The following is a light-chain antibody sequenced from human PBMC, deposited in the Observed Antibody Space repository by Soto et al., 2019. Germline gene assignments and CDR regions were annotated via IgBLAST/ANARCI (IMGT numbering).Light chain of an antibody. CDR2: GAS. CDR1: QSVSSSY. Sequence: EIVLTQSPGTLSLSPGERATLSCRASQSVSSSYLAWYQQKPGQAPRLLIYGASSRPTGIPDRLSGSGSGTDFTLTISRLEPDDFAVYYCQQYGTSLITSGHGTRLEIK. CDR3: QQYGTSLIT. V-gene: IGKV3-20*01. J-gene: IGKJ5*01.